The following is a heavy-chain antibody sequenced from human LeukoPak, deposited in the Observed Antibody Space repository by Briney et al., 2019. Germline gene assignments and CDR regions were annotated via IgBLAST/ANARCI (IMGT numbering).Heavy chain of an antibody. Sequence: GGSLRLSCAASGFTFSSYAMSWVRQASGKGLEWVGRIRSKANSYATAYAASVKGRFTISRDDSKNTAYLQMNSLKTEDTAVYYCTRPPSGTTVTNDYWGQGTLVTVSS. CDR2: IRSKANSYAT. V-gene: IGHV3-73*01. CDR1: GFTFSSYA. CDR3: TRPPSGTTVTNDY. J-gene: IGHJ4*02. D-gene: IGHD4-11*01.